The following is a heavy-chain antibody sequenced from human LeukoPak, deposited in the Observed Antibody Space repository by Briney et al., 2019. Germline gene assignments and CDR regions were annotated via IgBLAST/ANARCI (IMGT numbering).Heavy chain of an antibody. CDR2: IYYSGST. CDR1: GGSINSSSYY. CDR3: ARQSSTSCYIDY. V-gene: IGHV4-39*01. Sequence: PSETLSLTCTVSGGSINSSSYYWGWIRQPPGKGLEWIGSIYYSGSTFYNPSLKSRVTISVDTSKNQFSLKLSSVTAADTAVYFCARQSSTSCYIDYWGQGTLVAVSS. J-gene: IGHJ4*02. D-gene: IGHD2-2*02.